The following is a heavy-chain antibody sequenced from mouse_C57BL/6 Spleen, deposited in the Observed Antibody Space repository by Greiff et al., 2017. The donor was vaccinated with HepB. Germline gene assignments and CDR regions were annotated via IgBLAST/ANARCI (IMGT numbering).Heavy chain of an antibody. J-gene: IGHJ2*01. V-gene: IGHV5-16*01. CDR3: ARDRRGYFDY. CDR2: INYDGSST. Sequence: EVNVVESEGGLVQPGCSMKLSCTASGFTFSDYYMAWVRQVPEKGLEWVANINYDGSSTYYLDSLKSRFIISRDNAKNILYLQMSSLKSEDTATYYCARDRRGYFDYWGQGTTLTVSS. CDR1: GFTFSDYY.